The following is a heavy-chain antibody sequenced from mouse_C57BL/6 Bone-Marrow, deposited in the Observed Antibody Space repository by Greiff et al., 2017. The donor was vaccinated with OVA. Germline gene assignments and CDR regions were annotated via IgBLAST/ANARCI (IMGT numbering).Heavy chain of an antibody. J-gene: IGHJ2*01. V-gene: IGHV2-2*01. D-gene: IGHD2-5*01. CDR1: GFSLTSYG. Sequence: QVQLQQSGPGLVQPSQSLSITCTVSGFSLTSYGVHWVRQSPGKGLEWLGVIWSGGSTDYNAAFISRLSISKDNSKSQVFFKMNSQQADDTAIYYCARNRAYYSNLYYFDYWGQGTTLTVSS. CDR2: IWSGGST. CDR3: ARNRAYYSNLYYFDY.